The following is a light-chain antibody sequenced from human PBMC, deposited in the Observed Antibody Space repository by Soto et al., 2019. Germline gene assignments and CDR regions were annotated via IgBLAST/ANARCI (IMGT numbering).Light chain of an antibody. CDR3: HKYSSWPPVT. Sequence: EIVLTQSPATLSVSPGERATLSCRASQSISRSLAWYQQKPGQAPTLLISDASNRATGIPDRFSGSGSGTEFTLTISRLQSEDFALYYCHKYSSWPPVTVGQGTKVDI. CDR2: DAS. V-gene: IGKV3-15*01. CDR1: QSISRS. J-gene: IGKJ1*01.